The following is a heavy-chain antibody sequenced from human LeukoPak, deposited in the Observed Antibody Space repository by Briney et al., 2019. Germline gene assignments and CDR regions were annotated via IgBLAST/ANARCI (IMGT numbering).Heavy chain of an antibody. J-gene: IGHJ4*02. CDR2: INHNGNVN. Sequence: GGSLRLSCAASGFTFSSYWMNWARQAPGKGLEWVASINHNGNVNYYVDSVKGRFTISRDNAKNSLYLQMSNLRAEDTAVYYCARENYFSFDYWGQGALVTVSS. CDR1: GFTFSSYW. CDR3: ARENYFSFDY. V-gene: IGHV3-7*03. D-gene: IGHD3-16*01.